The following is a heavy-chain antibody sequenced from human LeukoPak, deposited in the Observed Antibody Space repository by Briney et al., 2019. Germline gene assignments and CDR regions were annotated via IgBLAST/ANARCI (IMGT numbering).Heavy chain of an antibody. Sequence: SETLSLTCTVSGGSISSYYWSWIRQPAGKGLEWIGRIYTSGSTNYNPSLKSRVTISVDTSKNQFSLKLTSVTAADTAVYYCAREPDYYDSRGFWNWGQGTLVTVSS. CDR3: AREPDYYDSRGFWN. CDR2: IYTSGST. D-gene: IGHD3-22*01. V-gene: IGHV4-4*07. J-gene: IGHJ4*02. CDR1: GGSISSYY.